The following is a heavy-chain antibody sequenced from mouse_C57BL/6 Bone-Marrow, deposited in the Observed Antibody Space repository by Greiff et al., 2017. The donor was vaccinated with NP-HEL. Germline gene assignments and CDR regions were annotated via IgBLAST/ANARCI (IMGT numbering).Heavy chain of an antibody. CDR3: ARSITTAVGGFAY. V-gene: IGHV7-3*01. D-gene: IGHD1-2*01. Sequence: EVQLQESGGGLVQPGGSLSLSCAASGFTFTDYYMSWVRQPPGKALEWLGFIRNKANGYTTEYSASVKGRFTISRDNSQSILYLQMNALRAEDSATYYCARSITTAVGGFAYWGQGTLVTVSA. CDR1: GFTFTDYY. J-gene: IGHJ3*01. CDR2: IRNKANGYTT.